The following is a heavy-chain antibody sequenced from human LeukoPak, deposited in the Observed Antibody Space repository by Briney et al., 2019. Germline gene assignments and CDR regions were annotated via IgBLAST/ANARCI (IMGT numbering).Heavy chain of an antibody. CDR2: IYHSGST. V-gene: IGHV4-30-2*01. D-gene: IGHD2-2*01. J-gene: IGHJ4*02. CDR1: NGSISSGGYY. CDR3: ARTDCTTTSCYAPFDS. Sequence: SKTLSLTCTVSNGSISSGGYYWSWIRQPPGKGLEWIGYIYHSGSTYYNPSLKSRVTISVDRSKNQFSLKLSSVTAADTAVYYCARTDCTTTSCYAPFDSWGRGTLVTVSS.